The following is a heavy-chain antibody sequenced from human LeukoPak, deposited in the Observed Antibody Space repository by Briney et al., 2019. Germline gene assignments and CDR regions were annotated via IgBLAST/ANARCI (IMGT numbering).Heavy chain of an antibody. CDR2: ISGSGGST. CDR3: AKGLKGYYDSSPNDY. V-gene: IGHV3-23*01. D-gene: IGHD3-22*01. CDR1: GFTFSSYG. J-gene: IGHJ4*02. Sequence: TGGTLRLSCAASGFTFSSYGMSWVRQAPGKGLEWVSAISGSGGSTYYADSVKGRFTISRDNSKNTLYLQMNSLRAEDTAVYYCAKGLKGYYDSSPNDYWGQGTLVTVSS.